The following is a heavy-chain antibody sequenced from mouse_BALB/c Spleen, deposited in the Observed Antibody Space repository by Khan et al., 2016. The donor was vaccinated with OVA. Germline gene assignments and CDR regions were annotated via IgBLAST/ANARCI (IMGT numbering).Heavy chain of an antibody. CDR3: ARMKPYWYFDV. Sequence: QIQLVQSGPELKKPGETVKISCKASGYTFTNYGMNWVKQAPGKGLKWMGWINTYTGEPTYVDDFRGRFAFSLETSASTAYLQINDLKNEDTATYFCARMKPYWYFDVWGAGTTVTVSS. CDR1: GYTFTNYG. CDR2: INTYTGEP. J-gene: IGHJ1*01. V-gene: IGHV9-3-1*01.